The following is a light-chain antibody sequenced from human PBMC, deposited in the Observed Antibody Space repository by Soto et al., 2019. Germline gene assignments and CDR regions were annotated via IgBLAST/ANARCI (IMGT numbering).Light chain of an antibody. J-gene: IGLJ3*02. Sequence: VVTQPPSVSGAPGQRVTISCTGSSSNIGAGYDVHWYQQLPGTAPKLLIYRNSNRPSGVPDRFSGSKSGTSASLAITGLQAEDEADYYCQSYDSSLSGSVFGGGTKVTVL. V-gene: IGLV1-40*01. CDR3: QSYDSSLSGSV. CDR1: SSNIGAGYD. CDR2: RNS.